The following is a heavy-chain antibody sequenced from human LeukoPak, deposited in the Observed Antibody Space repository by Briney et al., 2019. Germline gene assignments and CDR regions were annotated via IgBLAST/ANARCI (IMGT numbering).Heavy chain of an antibody. V-gene: IGHV3-53*01. CDR2: IYSGGST. J-gene: IGHJ4*02. D-gene: IGHD4/OR15-4a*01. CDR3: ARVNQLLTIDY. Sequence: PGGSLRLSRAASGFTVSDNYMSWVRQAPWKGLEWVSVIYSGGSTYYSDSVKGRFTISRDNSKNTLYLQMNSLRAEDTAVYYCARVNQLLTIDYWGQGTLVTVSS. CDR1: GFTVSDNY.